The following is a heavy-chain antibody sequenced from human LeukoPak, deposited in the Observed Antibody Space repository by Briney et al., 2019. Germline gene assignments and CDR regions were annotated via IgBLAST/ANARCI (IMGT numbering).Heavy chain of an antibody. CDR2: IWYDGSNK. Sequence: PGRSLRLSCAASGFTFSSYGMHWVRQGPGKGLEWVAVIWYDGSNKYYADSVKGRFTISRDNSKNTLYLQMNSLRAEDTAVYYCARGRIAAAGTGGMDVWGQGTTVTVSS. CDR3: ARGRIAAAGTGGMDV. V-gene: IGHV3-33*01. CDR1: GFTFSSYG. J-gene: IGHJ6*02. D-gene: IGHD6-13*01.